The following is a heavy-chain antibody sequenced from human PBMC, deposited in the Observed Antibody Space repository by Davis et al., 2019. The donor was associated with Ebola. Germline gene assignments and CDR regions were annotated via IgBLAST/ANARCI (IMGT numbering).Heavy chain of an antibody. CDR2: ISGYKGKT. J-gene: IGHJ4*02. CDR3: ARDLVVAAIDY. CDR1: GYTFTSYG. V-gene: IGHV1-18*04. Sequence: AASVKVSCKASGYTFTSYGISRVRQAPGQGLEWMGWISGYKGKTNYAQKFQGRVTMTTDTSTSTAYMELRSLRSDDTAVYYCARDLVVAAIDYWGQGTLVTVSS. D-gene: IGHD2-15*01.